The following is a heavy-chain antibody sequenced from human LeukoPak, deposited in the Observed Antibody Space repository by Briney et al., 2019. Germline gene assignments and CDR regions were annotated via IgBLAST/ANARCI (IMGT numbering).Heavy chain of an antibody. CDR3: GRDLNWGAFDI. J-gene: IGHJ3*02. V-gene: IGHV3-23*01. Sequence: PGGSLRLSCAASGFIYSDHYMDWVRQAPGEGLEWVSGIRANGETTYYADSVRGRFTISRDNSRSMVWLQMNSLTAEDTAMYYCGRDLNWGAFDIRGLGTLVTVSS. CDR2: IRANGETT. CDR1: GFIYSDHY. D-gene: IGHD7-27*01.